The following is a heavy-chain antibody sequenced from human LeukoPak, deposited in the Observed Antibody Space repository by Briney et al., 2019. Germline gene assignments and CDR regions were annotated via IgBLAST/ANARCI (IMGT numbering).Heavy chain of an antibody. CDR2: ISGSGGST. D-gene: IGHD3-9*01. CDR1: GFTFSSYA. J-gene: IGHJ4*02. V-gene: IGHV3-23*01. Sequence: GGSLRLSCAASGFTFSSYAMSWVRQAPGKGLEWVSAISGSGGSTYYADSVKGRFTISRDNSKNTLYLQMSSLRAEDTAVYYCARTLGILTGHGGVYYFDYWGQGTLVTVSS. CDR3: ARTLGILTGHGGVYYFDY.